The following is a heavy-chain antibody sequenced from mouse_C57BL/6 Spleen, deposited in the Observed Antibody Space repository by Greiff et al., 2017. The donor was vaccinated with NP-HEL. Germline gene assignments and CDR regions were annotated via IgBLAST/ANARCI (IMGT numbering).Heavy chain of an antibody. J-gene: IGHJ4*01. V-gene: IGHV1-59*01. D-gene: IGHD1-1*01. CDR2: IDPSDSYT. CDR1: GYTFTSYW. CDR3: ARSDYYGSSPPYYAMDY. Sequence: VQLQQPGAELVRPGTSVKLSCKASGYTFTSYWMHWVKQRPGQGLEWIGVIDPSDSYTNYNQKFKGKATLTVDTSSSTAYMQLSSLTSEDSAVYYCARSDYYGSSPPYYAMDYWGQGTSVTVSS.